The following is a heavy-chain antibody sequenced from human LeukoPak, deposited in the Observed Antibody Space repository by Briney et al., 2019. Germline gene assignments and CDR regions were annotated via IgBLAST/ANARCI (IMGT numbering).Heavy chain of an antibody. CDR1: GFTFSSYA. CDR3: AKDQALYSSSWYLEYFQH. Sequence: GGSLRLSCAASGFTFSSYAMSWVRQAPGKGLEWVSAISGSGGSTYYAGSVKGRFTISRDNSKNTLYLQMNSLRAEDTAVYYCAKDQALYSSSWYLEYFQHWGQGTLVTVSS. V-gene: IGHV3-23*01. J-gene: IGHJ1*01. CDR2: ISGSGGST. D-gene: IGHD6-13*01.